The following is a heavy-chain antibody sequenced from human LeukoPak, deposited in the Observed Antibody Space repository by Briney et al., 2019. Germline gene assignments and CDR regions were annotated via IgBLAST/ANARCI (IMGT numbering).Heavy chain of an antibody. D-gene: IGHD4-17*01. CDR2: INCNSGGT. J-gene: IGHJ4*02. Sequence: ASVKVSCKTSGYTFTGYYMHWVRQAPGQGLEWMGWINCNSGGTNYARKFQGRVTMTRDTSISTAYMELTRLSSDDTAVYFCARERPPVTTNPFDSWGQGTLLVVSS. CDR3: ARERPPVTTNPFDS. V-gene: IGHV1-2*02. CDR1: GYTFTGYY.